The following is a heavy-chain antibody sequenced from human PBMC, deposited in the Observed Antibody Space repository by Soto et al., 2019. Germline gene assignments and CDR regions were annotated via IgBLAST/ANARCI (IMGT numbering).Heavy chain of an antibody. Sequence: PGGSLILSCVGSGFPFDLFNMNWIRQAPGKGLEWISYISSGSVSIYYADSVKGRFTNSRDNAKNSLFLQMNSLRDEDTALYYCARDRRGVAGTARAFETWGQGTMVTVSS. J-gene: IGHJ3*02. CDR1: GFPFDLFN. CDR3: ARDRRGVAGTARAFET. CDR2: ISSGSVSI. D-gene: IGHD6-19*01. V-gene: IGHV3-48*02.